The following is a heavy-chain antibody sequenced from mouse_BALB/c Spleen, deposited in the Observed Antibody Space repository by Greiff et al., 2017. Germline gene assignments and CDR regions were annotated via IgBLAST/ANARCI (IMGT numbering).Heavy chain of an antibody. CDR1: GYSITSGYS. CDR2: IHYSGST. CDR3: ARWGKYGNYDYAMDY. J-gene: IGHJ4*01. Sequence: EVKLVESGPDLVKPSQSLSLTCTVTGYSITSGYSWHWIRPFPGNKLEWMGYIHYSGSTNYNPSLKSRISITRDTSKNQFFLQLNSVTTEDTATYYCARWGKYGNYDYAMDYWGQGTSVTVSS. V-gene: IGHV3-1*02. D-gene: IGHD2-10*02.